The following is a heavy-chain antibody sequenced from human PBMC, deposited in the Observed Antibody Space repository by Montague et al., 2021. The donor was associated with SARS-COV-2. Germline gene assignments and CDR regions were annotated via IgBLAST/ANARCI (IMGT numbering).Heavy chain of an antibody. CDR3: ARRYCSSTSCPNWFDP. D-gene: IGHD2-2*01. CDR1: GGSISSSNW. Sequence: SETLSLTCAVSGGSISSSNWWSWVSQPPGKGLEWIGEIYHSGSTNYNKSLKSRVTISVDKSKNQFSLKLSSVTAADTAVYYCARRYCSSTSCPNWFDPWGQGTLVTVSS. V-gene: IGHV4-4*02. CDR2: IYHSGST. J-gene: IGHJ5*02.